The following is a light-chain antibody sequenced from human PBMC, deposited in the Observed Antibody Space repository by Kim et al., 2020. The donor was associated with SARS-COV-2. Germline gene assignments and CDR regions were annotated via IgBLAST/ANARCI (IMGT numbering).Light chain of an antibody. Sequence: GDRVAITCRASQSVSSYLAWYQQKPGKAPKLLIYDASSLESGVPPRFSGSGSGTELTLTISSLQPDDFATYYCQQYISYPYTFGQGTKLAIK. CDR1: QSVSSY. CDR2: DAS. CDR3: QQYISYPYT. V-gene: IGKV1-5*01. J-gene: IGKJ2*01.